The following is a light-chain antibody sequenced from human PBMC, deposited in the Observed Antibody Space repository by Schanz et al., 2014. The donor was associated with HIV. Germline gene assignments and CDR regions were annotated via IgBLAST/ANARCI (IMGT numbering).Light chain of an antibody. Sequence: SYELTQSPSVSVAPGKTATITCGGHDIGSKDVHWYQQKPGQAPVVVMFYDSVRPSGIPERFSGSNSGNTATLTISRVEAGDEADYYCQVWDTFISAVFGGGTKLTVL. CDR3: QVWDTFISAV. CDR1: DIGSKD. V-gene: IGLV3-21*01. J-gene: IGLJ2*01. CDR2: YDS.